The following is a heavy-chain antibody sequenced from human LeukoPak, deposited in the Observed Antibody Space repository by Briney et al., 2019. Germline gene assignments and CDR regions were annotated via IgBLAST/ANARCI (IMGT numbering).Heavy chain of an antibody. V-gene: IGHV4-59*08. CDR2: IYYSGNT. D-gene: IGHD3-22*01. CDR1: GGSISGYY. CDR3: ARHNHYDGSGYSHLDY. J-gene: IGHJ4*02. Sequence: PSETLSLTCTVSGGSISGYYWSWIRQPPRGGLEWIGYIYYSGNTNYNPSLKSRVTISFDTSKSQFSLRLSSVTAADTAVYYCARHNHYDGSGYSHLDYWGRGTLVTVSS.